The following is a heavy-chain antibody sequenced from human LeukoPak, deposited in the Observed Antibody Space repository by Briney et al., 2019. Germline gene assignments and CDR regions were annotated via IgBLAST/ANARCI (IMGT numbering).Heavy chain of an antibody. V-gene: IGHV3-30*02. CDR1: GFIFSNYA. CDR2: IRYDGGNT. CDR3: ARDGSGYMDV. J-gene: IGHJ6*03. D-gene: IGHD1-1*01. Sequence: GGSLRLSCAASGFIFSNYAMQWVRQAPGMGLEWVAFIRYDGGNTYYADSVKGRFTISRDNSKNTMYLQMNSLNAEDTAVYYCARDGSGYMDVWGKGTTVTVSS.